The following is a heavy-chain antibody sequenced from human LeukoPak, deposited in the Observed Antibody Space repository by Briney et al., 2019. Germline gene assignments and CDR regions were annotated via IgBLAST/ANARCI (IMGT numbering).Heavy chain of an antibody. Sequence: SVKVSCKASGGTFSSYAISWVRQAPGQGLEWMGGIIPIFGTANYAQKFQGRVTITADESTSTAYMELSSLRSEDTAVYYCGTITGTTGDAFDIWGQGTMVTVSS. CDR3: GTITGTTGDAFDI. CDR2: IIPIFGTA. J-gene: IGHJ3*02. V-gene: IGHV1-69*13. CDR1: GGTFSSYA. D-gene: IGHD1-20*01.